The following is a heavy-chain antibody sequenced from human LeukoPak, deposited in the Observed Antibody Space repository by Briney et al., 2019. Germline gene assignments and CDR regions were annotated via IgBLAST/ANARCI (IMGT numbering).Heavy chain of an antibody. V-gene: IGHV1-8*01. CDR3: ARDSGEMDGDYQGVKTFDI. D-gene: IGHD4-17*01. CDR2: MNPNSGNT. Sequence: GASVKVSCKASGYTFTSYDINWVRQATGQGLEWMGWMNPNSGNTGYAQKFQGRVTITADESTSTAYMELSSLRSEDTAVYYCARDSGEMDGDYQGVKTFDIWGQGTMVTVSS. J-gene: IGHJ3*02. CDR1: GYTFTSYD.